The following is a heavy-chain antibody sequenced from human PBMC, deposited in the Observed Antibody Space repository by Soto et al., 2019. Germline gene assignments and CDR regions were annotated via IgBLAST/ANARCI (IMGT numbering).Heavy chain of an antibody. CDR3: ASRYSSSWFNYYYYGMDV. CDR2: INHSGST. CDR1: GGSFGGYY. D-gene: IGHD6-13*01. Sequence: PSETLSLTCAVYGGSFGGYYWSWIRQPPGKGLEWIGEINHSGSTNYNPSLKSRVTISVDTSKNQFSLKLSSVTAADTAVYYCASRYSSSWFNYYYYGMDVWGQGTPVTVSS. V-gene: IGHV4-34*01. J-gene: IGHJ6*02.